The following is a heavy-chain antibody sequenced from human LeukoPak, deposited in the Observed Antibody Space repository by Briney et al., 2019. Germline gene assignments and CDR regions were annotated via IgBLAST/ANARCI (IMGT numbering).Heavy chain of an antibody. Sequence: SWTVSLTCAVYGGSFSGYYWSWIRQPPGKGLEWIGEINHSGSTNYIPSLESRVTISVDTSKNQFSLKLSSVTAADTAVYYCARGDSSVGLNYWGQGTLVTVSS. CDR2: INHSGST. D-gene: IGHD1-26*01. CDR3: ARGDSSVGLNY. CDR1: GGSFSGYY. J-gene: IGHJ4*02. V-gene: IGHV4-34*01.